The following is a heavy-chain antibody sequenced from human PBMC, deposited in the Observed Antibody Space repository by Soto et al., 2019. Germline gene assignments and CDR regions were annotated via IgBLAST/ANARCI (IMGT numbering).Heavy chain of an antibody. D-gene: IGHD3-3*01. CDR3: AIRPISGLWSGYGRD. J-gene: IGHJ4*02. CDR2: ISGSGGST. CDR1: GFTFSSYA. V-gene: IGHV3-23*01. Sequence: EVQLLESGGGLVQPGGSLRLSCAASGFTFSSYAMSWVRQAPGKGLEWVSAISGSGGSTYYADSVKGRFTISRDNSKNTLYLKMNSLRAEDTAVYYCAIRPISGLWSGYGRDWGQGTLVTVSS.